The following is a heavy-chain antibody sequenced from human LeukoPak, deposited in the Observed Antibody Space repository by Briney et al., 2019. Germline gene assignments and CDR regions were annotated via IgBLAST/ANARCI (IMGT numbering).Heavy chain of an antibody. CDR2: IYYSGIT. Sequence: SETLSLTCTVSGGSVSSGSYYWSWIRQHPGKGLEWIGYIYYSGITYYNPSLKSRVTISVDTSKNQFSLNLSSVTAADTAVYYCARDGDCSSDSCYFDYWGQGILVTVSS. D-gene: IGHD2-2*01. J-gene: IGHJ4*02. V-gene: IGHV4-31*03. CDR3: ARDGDCSSDSCYFDY. CDR1: GGSVSSGSYY.